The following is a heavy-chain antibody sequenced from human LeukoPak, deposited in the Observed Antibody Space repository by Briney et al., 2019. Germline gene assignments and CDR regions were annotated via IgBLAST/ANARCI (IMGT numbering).Heavy chain of an antibody. CDR1: GFSFSVYW. CDR3: VRNWNLDS. J-gene: IGHJ4*02. V-gene: IGHV3-7*01. CDR2: LKPDGSEK. Sequence: PGGSLRLSYAASGFSFSVYWMSWVRQAPGRGLEWVANLKPDGSEKNYGDSVKGRFTISRDNAKNSLFLQMNSLTAEDTAVYYCVRNWNLDSWGQGTLVTVSS. D-gene: IGHD1-1*01.